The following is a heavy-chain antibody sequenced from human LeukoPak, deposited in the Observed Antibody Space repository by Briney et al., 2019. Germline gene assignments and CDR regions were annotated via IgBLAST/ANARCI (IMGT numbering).Heavy chain of an antibody. Sequence: SETLSLTCTVSGGSTSSYYWSWIRQPAGKGLEWIGRIYTSGSTNYNPTLKSRVTMSVDTSKNQFSLKLSSVTAADTAVYYCARTGIEEYYYYMDVWGKGTTVTVSS. J-gene: IGHJ6*03. V-gene: IGHV4-4*07. CDR2: IYTSGST. D-gene: IGHD6-13*01. CDR3: ARTGIEEYYYYMDV. CDR1: GGSTSSYY.